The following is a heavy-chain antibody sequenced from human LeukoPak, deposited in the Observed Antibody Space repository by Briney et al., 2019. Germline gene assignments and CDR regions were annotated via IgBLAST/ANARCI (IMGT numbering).Heavy chain of an antibody. V-gene: IGHV3-23*01. CDR2: ISPSGDIK. CDR3: ARVRSLDDAFDI. CDR1: GFTFSRHG. Sequence: PGGSLRLSCLASGFTFSRHGMNWVRQAPGKGLEWVSAISPSGDIKYYIDSVKGRFTVSRDNSKNTVYLQINSLRDEDTAVYYCARVRSLDDAFDIWGQGTMVTVSS. J-gene: IGHJ3*02.